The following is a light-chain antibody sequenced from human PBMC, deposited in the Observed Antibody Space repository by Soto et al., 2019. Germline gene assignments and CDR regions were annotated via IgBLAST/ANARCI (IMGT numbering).Light chain of an antibody. J-gene: IGLJ1*01. V-gene: IGLV2-14*01. CDR2: DVS. CDR1: SSDIGGYNY. Sequence: QSALTQPASVSGSPGQSITISCTGTSSDIGGYNYVSWYQQHPGKAPKLMIYDVSNRPSGVSNRFSGSKSGNTASLTISGLQAEYEADYYCSSYTIRSSSTYDFGTGTKVTVL. CDR3: SSYTIRSSSTYD.